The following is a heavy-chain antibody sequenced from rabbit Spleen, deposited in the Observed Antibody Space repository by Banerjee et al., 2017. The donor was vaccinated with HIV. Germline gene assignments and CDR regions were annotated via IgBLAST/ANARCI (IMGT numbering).Heavy chain of an antibody. Sequence: QQLVESGGGLVKPGASLTLTCTASGFSFSSNYDMCWVRQAPGKGLEWIGCFYTGNGKTYYAGWAKGRFTISKASSTTVTLQMTSLTAADTATYFCARGGYGGHIYAMGLWGPGTLVTVS. CDR3: ARGGYGGHIYAMGL. V-gene: IGHV1S40*01. D-gene: IGHD4-2*01. J-gene: IGHJ4*01. CDR2: FYTGNGKT. CDR1: GFSFSSNYD.